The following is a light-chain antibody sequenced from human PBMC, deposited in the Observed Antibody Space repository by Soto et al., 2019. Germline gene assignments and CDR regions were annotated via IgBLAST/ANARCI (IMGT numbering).Light chain of an antibody. V-gene: IGLV1-51*01. CDR2: DDD. CDR1: NSNIGSNT. Sequence: QSVLTQPPSASGTPGQRVTISCSGSNSNIGSNTVSWYQQLPGTAPKLLIYDDDKRPSGIPDRFSGSKSGTSATLGITGFQTGDEADYYCGSWDSSLSAYVFATGTKSPS. CDR3: GSWDSSLSAYV. J-gene: IGLJ1*01.